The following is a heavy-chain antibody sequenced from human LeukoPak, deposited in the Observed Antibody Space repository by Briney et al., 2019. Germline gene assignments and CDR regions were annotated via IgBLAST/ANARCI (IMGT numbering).Heavy chain of an antibody. J-gene: IGHJ4*02. CDR2: IRYDGSNK. CDR3: AKDDNYYDSSGYSLGDY. CDR1: GFTFSSYG. V-gene: IGHV3-30*02. Sequence: GGSLRLSCAASGFTFSSYGMHWVRQAPGKGLEWVAVIRYDGSNKYYADSVKGRFTISRDNSKNTLYLQMNSLRAEDSAVYYCAKDDNYYDSSGYSLGDYWGQGTLVTVSS. D-gene: IGHD3-22*01.